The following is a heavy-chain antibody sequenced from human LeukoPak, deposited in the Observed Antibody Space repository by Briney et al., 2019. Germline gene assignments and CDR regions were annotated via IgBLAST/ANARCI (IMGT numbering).Heavy chain of an antibody. V-gene: IGHV4-59*01. CDR1: GGSISSYY. D-gene: IGHD3-16*02. Sequence: PSETLSLTCTDSGGSISSYYWSWIRQPPGKGLEWMGYIYYSGSTNYNPSLKSRVTISVDSSKNQFSLKLSSVTAADTAVYYCARVGGTYDYIWGSYRYNSAFDIWGQGTMVTVSS. CDR2: IYYSGST. J-gene: IGHJ3*02. CDR3: ARVGGTYDYIWGSYRYNSAFDI.